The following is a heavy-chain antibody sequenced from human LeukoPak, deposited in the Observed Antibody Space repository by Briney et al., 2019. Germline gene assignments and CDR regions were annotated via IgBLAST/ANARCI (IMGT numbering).Heavy chain of an antibody. CDR1: GFTFSDYY. D-gene: IGHD6-13*01. J-gene: IGHJ4*02. CDR2: ISSSGSTI. CDR3: ARNPGIAAAADY. V-gene: IGHV3-11*04. Sequence: GGSLRLSCADSGFTFSDYYMSWIRQAPGKGLEWVAYISSSGSTIYYADSVKGRFTISRDNAKNSLYLQMNSLRAEDTAVYYCARNPGIAAAADYWGQGTLVTVSS.